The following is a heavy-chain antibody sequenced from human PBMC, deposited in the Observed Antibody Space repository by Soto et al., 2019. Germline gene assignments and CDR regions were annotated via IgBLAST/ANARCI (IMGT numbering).Heavy chain of an antibody. CDR1: GGSISDAF. J-gene: IGHJ6*02. V-gene: IGHV4-59*01. Sequence: PSETLSLTCTVSGGSISDAFWTWVRQPPGAALEWIGYLFYGGSTLYSDSLKSRVTLSSDTSKNQISLRLTSVTAADTAVYYFARSGLQLFTGTYYYYMDVWGPGTTVTVSS. CDR2: LFYGGST. CDR3: ARSGLQLFTGTYYYYMDV. D-gene: IGHD1-1*01.